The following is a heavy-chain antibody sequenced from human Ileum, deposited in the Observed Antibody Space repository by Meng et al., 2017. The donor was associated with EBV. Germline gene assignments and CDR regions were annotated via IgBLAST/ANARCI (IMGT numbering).Heavy chain of an antibody. D-gene: IGHD4-17*01. CDR3: VRDNGDPPFDY. CDR2: ISHSSHYI. Sequence: EGQLVEAVGGLVKPGGSLRLSCAASGFTFSDYSMNWVRQAPGKGLEWVSSISHSSHYIFYADSVKGRFTISRDNAKNSLYLQMNSLRAEDTGVYYCVRDNGDPPFDYWGQGTLVTVSS. CDR1: GFTFSDYS. J-gene: IGHJ4*02. V-gene: IGHV3-21*06.